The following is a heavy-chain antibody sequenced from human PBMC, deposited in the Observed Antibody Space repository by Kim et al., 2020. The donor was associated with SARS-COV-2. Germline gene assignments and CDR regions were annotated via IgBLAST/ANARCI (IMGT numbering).Heavy chain of an antibody. D-gene: IGHD7-27*01. CDR1: GFTFSNYW. V-gene: IGHV3-74*01. CDR2: IKSDGTRT. Sequence: GGSLRLSCAASGFTFSNYWMHWVRQAPGKGLVWVSLIKSDGTRTIYAESVKGRSTISRDNAKNTLYLQMNSLRVEDTAVFYCARSTLGAFDIWGQGTIVTVSS. CDR3: ARSTLGAFDI. J-gene: IGHJ3*02.